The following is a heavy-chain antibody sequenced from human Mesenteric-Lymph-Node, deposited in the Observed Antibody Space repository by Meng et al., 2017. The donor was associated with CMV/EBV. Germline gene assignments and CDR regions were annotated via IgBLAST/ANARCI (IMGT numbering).Heavy chain of an antibody. J-gene: IGHJ6*02. CDR2: ISGSGGST. V-gene: IGHV3-23*01. CDR1: GFTFSSYA. D-gene: IGHD4-17*01. Sequence: GESLKISCAASGFTFSSYAMSWVRQAPGKGLEWVSAISGSGGSTYYADSVKGRFTISRDNSKNTLYLQMNGLRAEDTAVYYCARDGLRRVTTSPDYYYGMDVWGQGTTVTVSS. CDR3: ARDGLRRVTTSPDYYYGMDV.